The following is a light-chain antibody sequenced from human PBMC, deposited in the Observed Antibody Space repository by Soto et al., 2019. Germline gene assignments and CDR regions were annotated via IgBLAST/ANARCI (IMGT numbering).Light chain of an antibody. Sequence: QSVLTQSASVSGSPGQSITISCTGTSSDVGPYNLVSWYQQHPGKAPKLIIYEVTERPSGVSNRFSGSKSGNTASLTISGLQADDEADYCCSYAGPNTFVFGLGTKVTVL. CDR1: SSDVGPYNL. CDR2: EVT. J-gene: IGLJ1*01. CDR3: CSYAGPNTFV. V-gene: IGLV2-23*02.